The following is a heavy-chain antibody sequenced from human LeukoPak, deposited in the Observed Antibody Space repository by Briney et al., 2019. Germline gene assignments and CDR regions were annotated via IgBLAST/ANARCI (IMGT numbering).Heavy chain of an antibody. V-gene: IGHV3-23*01. D-gene: IGHD1-14*01. CDR2: IGVSGGRT. Sequence: GGSLRLSCAASGFTFSNYAMSWVRQAPGKGLEWVSTIGVSGGRTNYADSVKGRFTISRDNSKNTLYLQMNSLRAEDTAVYYCAKLVFPDSGYGMDVWGQGTTVTASS. J-gene: IGHJ6*02. CDR1: GFTFSNYA. CDR3: AKLVFPDSGYGMDV.